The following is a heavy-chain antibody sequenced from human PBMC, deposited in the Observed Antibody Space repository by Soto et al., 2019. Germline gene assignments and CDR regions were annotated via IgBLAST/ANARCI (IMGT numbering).Heavy chain of an antibody. CDR3: ARRARPDFYYMDV. V-gene: IGHV3-64*01. D-gene: IGHD6-6*01. Sequence: EVQLAESGGGLAQPGGSRRLSCAASGFPLRGYAMDWVRQAPGKGLEYVSGISSNGVGTYYANSVQGRFTISRDNSKNTVYLQMGSLRPEDMAVYYCARRARPDFYYMDVWGKGTTVTVS. CDR1: GFPLRGYA. J-gene: IGHJ6*03. CDR2: ISSNGVGT.